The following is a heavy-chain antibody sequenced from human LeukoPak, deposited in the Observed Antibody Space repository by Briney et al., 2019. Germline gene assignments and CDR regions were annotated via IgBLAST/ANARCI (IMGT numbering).Heavy chain of an antibody. J-gene: IGHJ4*02. D-gene: IGHD6-13*01. Sequence: GRSLSLSCVASGFTFSSYGMHWVRQAPGKGLEWVAFIRHDESNKYYADSVKGRFTISRDNSKNTLSLQMNSLRPDDTAVYYCARARIAAAGEDWGQGTLVTVSS. CDR1: GFTFSSYG. CDR2: IRHDESNK. CDR3: ARARIAAAGED. V-gene: IGHV3-30*02.